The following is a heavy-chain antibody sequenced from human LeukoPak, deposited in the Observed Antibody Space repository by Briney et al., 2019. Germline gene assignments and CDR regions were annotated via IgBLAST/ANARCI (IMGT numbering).Heavy chain of an antibody. Sequence: GGSLRLSCAASGFTFSSYAMSWIRQAPGKGLEWVSYISSSSSYTNYADSVKGRFTISRDNAKNSLYLQMNSLRAEDTAVHYCARGEFMVRGVIGAFDFWGQGTMVTVSS. CDR1: GFTFSSYA. J-gene: IGHJ3*01. V-gene: IGHV3-11*05. D-gene: IGHD3-10*01. CDR2: ISSSSSYT. CDR3: ARGEFMVRGVIGAFDF.